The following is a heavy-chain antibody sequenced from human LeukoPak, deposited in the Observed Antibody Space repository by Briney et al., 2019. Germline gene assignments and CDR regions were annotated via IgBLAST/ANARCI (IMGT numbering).Heavy chain of an antibody. Sequence: GESLKISCKGSGYSFNTYWIGWVRQMPGKGLERMGIIYPGDSDTRYSPSFQGQVTISADKSISTAYLQWSSLKASDSAMYYCTRLVGGNTADYWGQGTLVTVSS. D-gene: IGHD1-26*01. V-gene: IGHV5-51*01. CDR1: GYSFNTYW. CDR2: IYPGDSDT. J-gene: IGHJ4*02. CDR3: TRLVGGNTADY.